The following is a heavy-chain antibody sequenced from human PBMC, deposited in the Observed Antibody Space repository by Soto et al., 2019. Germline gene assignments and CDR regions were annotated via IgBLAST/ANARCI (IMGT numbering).Heavy chain of an antibody. Sequence: SVKVSCKVSGYTLTELSMHWVRQAPGKGLEWMGGFDPEDGETIYAQKFQGRVTMTEDTSTDTAYMELSSLRSEDTAVYYCATGGPYYDILTGYYNNWFDPWGQGTLVTVSS. J-gene: IGHJ5*02. CDR3: ATGGPYYDILTGYYNNWFDP. CDR2: FDPEDGET. D-gene: IGHD3-9*01. V-gene: IGHV1-24*01. CDR1: GYTLTELS.